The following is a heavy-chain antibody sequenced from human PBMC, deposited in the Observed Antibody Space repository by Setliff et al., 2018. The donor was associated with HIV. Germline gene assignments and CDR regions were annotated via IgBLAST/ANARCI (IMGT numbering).Heavy chain of an antibody. CDR2: ISSSSSTI. J-gene: IGHJ6*03. CDR3: ARDSGGWYPTGDYYYYYMDV. V-gene: IGHV3-48*01. CDR1: GFTFSSYS. D-gene: IGHD6-19*01. Sequence: PGGSLRLSCAASGFTFSSYSMNWVRQAPGEGLEWVSYISSSSSTIYYADSVKGRFTISRDNAKNSLYLQMNSLRAEDTAVYYCARDSGGWYPTGDYYYYYMDVWGKGTTVTVSS.